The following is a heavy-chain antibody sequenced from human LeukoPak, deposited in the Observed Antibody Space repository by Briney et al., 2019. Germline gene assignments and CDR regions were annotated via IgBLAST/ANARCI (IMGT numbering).Heavy chain of an antibody. CDR3: AKDGYCSSTSCYYFDY. CDR1: GFTFSDYY. V-gene: IGHV3-11*04. J-gene: IGHJ4*02. D-gene: IGHD2-2*01. Sequence: GGSLRLSCAASGFTFSDYYMSWIRQAPGKGLEWVSYISSSGSTIYYADSVKGRFTVSRDNSKNTLYLQMNSLRAEDTAVYYCAKDGYCSSTSCYYFDYWGQGTLVTVSS. CDR2: ISSSGSTI.